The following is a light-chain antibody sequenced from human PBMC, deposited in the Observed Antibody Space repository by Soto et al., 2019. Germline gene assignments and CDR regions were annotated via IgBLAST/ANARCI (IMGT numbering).Light chain of an antibody. CDR3: QQSYSTLWT. Sequence: DIQLTQSPSSLSASVGDRVTITCRASQSISTSLNWYQQKPGQAPKLLIYAASILQGGVPSRFSGSGSGTDFTLTISSLQPEDFATYYCQQSYSTLWTFGQGTKVDIK. V-gene: IGKV1-39*01. J-gene: IGKJ1*01. CDR2: AAS. CDR1: QSISTS.